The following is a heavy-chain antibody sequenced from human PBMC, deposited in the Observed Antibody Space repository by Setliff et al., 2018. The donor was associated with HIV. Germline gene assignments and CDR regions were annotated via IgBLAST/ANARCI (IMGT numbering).Heavy chain of an antibody. D-gene: IGHD3-22*01. CDR1: GYTFPSYG. CDR3: ARENTYDSSGWGAFDI. J-gene: IGHJ3*02. CDR2: ISAYDGNT. V-gene: IGHV1-18*01. Sequence: ASVKVSCKASGYTFPSYGISWVRQAPGQGFEWMGWISAYDGNTNYAQKFQGRVTMTTDTSTSTAYMELRSLRSDDTAVYYCARENTYDSSGWGAFDIWGPGTMVTVSS.